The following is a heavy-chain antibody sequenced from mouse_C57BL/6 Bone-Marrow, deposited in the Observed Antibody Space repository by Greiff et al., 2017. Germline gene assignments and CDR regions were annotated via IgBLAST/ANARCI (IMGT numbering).Heavy chain of an antibody. D-gene: IGHD1-1*01. CDR2: IDPSDSAT. Sequence: VQLQPPGAELVRPGSSVKLSCKASGYTFTSYWMHWVKQRHIQCLELIGNIDPSDSATHSNQKFKDKSTLTVDKSSSTAYMQLSSLTSEDSAVYYCARLIYYYGMNDGDYWGQGTTLTVSS. J-gene: IGHJ2*01. V-gene: IGHV1-52*01. CDR1: GYTFTSYW. CDR3: ARLIYYYGMNDGDY.